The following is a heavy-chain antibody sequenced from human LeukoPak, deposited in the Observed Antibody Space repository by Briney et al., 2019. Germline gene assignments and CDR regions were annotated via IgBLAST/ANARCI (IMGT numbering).Heavy chain of an antibody. J-gene: IGHJ1*01. CDR2: IYYRGST. CDR1: GDSISSSSYY. D-gene: IGHD3-22*01. Sequence: PSETLSLTCTISGDSISSSSYYWGWIRQPPGKGLEWIGDIYYRGSTYYSPSLKSRVSISIDTSNNQFSLTLNSVTAAGTALYFSARRRYYDSTGYLDWGQGTLVTVSS. V-gene: IGHV4-39*01. CDR3: ARRRYYDSTGYLD.